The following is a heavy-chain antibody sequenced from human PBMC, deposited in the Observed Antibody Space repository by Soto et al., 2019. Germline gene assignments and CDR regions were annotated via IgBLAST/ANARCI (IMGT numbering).Heavy chain of an antibody. Sequence: QVQLVQSGAEVKKPGASVKVSCKASGYTFTSYGVSWVRQGPGQGLEWMGWISGYNGNTNYAQKLQGRVIMTTDTSTSTAYMELRSLRSDDTAAYYCARAGKYYYGSGSPYYYGMDVWGQGITVTVSS. J-gene: IGHJ6*02. CDR1: GYTFTSYG. CDR3: ARAGKYYYGSGSPYYYGMDV. D-gene: IGHD3-10*01. CDR2: ISGYNGNT. V-gene: IGHV1-18*04.